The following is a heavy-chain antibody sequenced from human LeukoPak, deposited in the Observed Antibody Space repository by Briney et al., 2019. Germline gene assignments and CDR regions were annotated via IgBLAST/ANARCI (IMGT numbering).Heavy chain of an antibody. Sequence: SETLSLTCAVYGGSFSGYYWSWIRQPPGKGLEWIGEINHSGSTNYNPSLKSRVTISVDTPKNQFSLKLSSVTAADTAVYYCARVRWGNWFDPWGQGTLVTVSS. D-gene: IGHD4-23*01. J-gene: IGHJ5*02. CDR2: INHSGST. CDR1: GGSFSGYY. V-gene: IGHV4-34*01. CDR3: ARVRWGNWFDP.